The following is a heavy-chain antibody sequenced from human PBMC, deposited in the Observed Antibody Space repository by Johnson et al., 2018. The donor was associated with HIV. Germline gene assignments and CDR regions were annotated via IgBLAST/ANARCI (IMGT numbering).Heavy chain of an antibody. V-gene: IGHV3-30*03. CDR2: ISYDGSNK. J-gene: IGHJ3*02. Sequence: QVQLVESGGGVVQPGRSLRLSCAASGFTFSNFGIHWVRQAPGKGLEWVAVISYDGSNKYYADSVKGRFTISRDNCKNTLYLQMNSLRAEDTAVYYCASPRAVAGGGAFDIWGQGTMVTVSS. CDR3: ASPRAVAGGGAFDI. D-gene: IGHD6-19*01. CDR1: GFTFSNFG.